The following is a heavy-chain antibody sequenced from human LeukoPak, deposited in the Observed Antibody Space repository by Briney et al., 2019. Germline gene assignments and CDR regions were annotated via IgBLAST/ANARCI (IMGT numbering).Heavy chain of an antibody. V-gene: IGHV1-2*02. CDR1: GYTFTDFY. Sequence: ASVKVSCKASGYTFTDFYMYWVRQAPGQGLEWMGWIDPNSGGTGYAEKFQGRVTMTRDTSISTAYMELSSLRSDDTAVYYCARVGSSSWQLFDYWGQGTVVTVSS. CDR2: IDPNSGGT. D-gene: IGHD6-13*01. J-gene: IGHJ4*02. CDR3: ARVGSSSWQLFDY.